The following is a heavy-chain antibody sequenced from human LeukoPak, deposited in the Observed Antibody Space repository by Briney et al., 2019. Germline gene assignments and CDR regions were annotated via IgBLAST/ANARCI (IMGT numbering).Heavy chain of an antibody. V-gene: IGHV3-30*18. CDR3: AKYGDYQTRSNFDY. J-gene: IGHJ4*02. Sequence: GGSLRLSCAASGFTFSSYGMHWVRQAPGKGLEWVAVISYDGSNKYYADSVKGRFTISRDNSKNTLYLQMNSLRAEDTAVYYCAKYGDYQTRSNFDYWGQGTLVTVSS. D-gene: IGHD4-17*01. CDR1: GFTFSSYG. CDR2: ISYDGSNK.